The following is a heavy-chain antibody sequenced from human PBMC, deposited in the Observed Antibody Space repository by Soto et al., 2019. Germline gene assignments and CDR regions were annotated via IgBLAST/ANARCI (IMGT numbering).Heavy chain of an antibody. Sequence: VQLVQSGAEVKEHGASVRVSCKDSGYTFTRYGISWVRQAPGQGLEWMGWINPYNGNTNYAQKLQGRVTMTTDKSTNTAYMELRSLRADDTPVYYCARDWFGIDYWGQGTLVTVSS. D-gene: IGHD3-16*01. V-gene: IGHV1-18*01. CDR2: INPYNGNT. J-gene: IGHJ4*02. CDR3: ARDWFGIDY. CDR1: GYTFTRYG.